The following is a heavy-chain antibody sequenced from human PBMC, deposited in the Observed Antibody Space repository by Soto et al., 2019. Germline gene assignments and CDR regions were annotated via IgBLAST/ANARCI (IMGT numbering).Heavy chain of an antibody. V-gene: IGHV3-21*01. CDR3: ARELSGWPPGNFDY. J-gene: IGHJ4*02. Sequence: PGGSLRLSCAASGFTFSSYSMNWVRQAPGKGLEWVSSISSSSSYIYYADSVKGRFTISRDNAKNSLYLQMNSLRAEDTAVYYCARELSGWPPGNFDYWAREPWSPSPQ. CDR2: ISSSSSYI. CDR1: GFTFSSYS. D-gene: IGHD6-19*01.